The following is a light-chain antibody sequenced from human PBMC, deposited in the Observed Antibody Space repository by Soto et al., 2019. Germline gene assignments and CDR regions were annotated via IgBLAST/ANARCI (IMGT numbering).Light chain of an antibody. Sequence: EIVLTQSPATLSLSPGERVTLSCRASQSVSSYFAWYQQKPGQAPRILIYDASNRATGIPARFSGSGSGTDFTLTISSLEPEDFAVYYCQQRSNGPLTFGQGTRLEIK. CDR3: QQRSNGPLT. J-gene: IGKJ5*01. V-gene: IGKV3-11*01. CDR2: DAS. CDR1: QSVSSY.